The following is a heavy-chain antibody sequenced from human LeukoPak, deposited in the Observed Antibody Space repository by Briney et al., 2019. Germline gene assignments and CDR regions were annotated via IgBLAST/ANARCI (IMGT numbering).Heavy chain of an antibody. CDR2: MSYSGAT. Sequence: SETLSLTCTVSGGSISGSSYHWGWIRQSPGEGLQRITSMSYSGATYYNPSLQSRVTISVDTSKNQFSLKLYSVTAADTAVYYCARHCRAVLVVPVARGDYFDYLGQGTLVTVSS. J-gene: IGHJ4*02. D-gene: IGHD2-2*01. CDR3: ARHCRAVLVVPVARGDYFDY. V-gene: IGHV4-39*01. CDR1: GGSISGSSYH.